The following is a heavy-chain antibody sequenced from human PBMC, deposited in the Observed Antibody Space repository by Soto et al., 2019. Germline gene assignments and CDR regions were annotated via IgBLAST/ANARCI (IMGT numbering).Heavy chain of an antibody. J-gene: IGHJ4*02. D-gene: IGHD6-19*01. Sequence: SDSMSLTSTVSDGSISSCKYYWGWISQPPGKGLEWIGSIYYSGSTYYNPSLKSRVTISVDTSKNQFSLKLSSVTAADTAVYYCARHAVHSSGFTEYWGQGTLVTVSS. CDR1: DGSISSCKYY. CDR3: ARHAVHSSGFTEY. CDR2: IYYSGST. V-gene: IGHV4-39*01.